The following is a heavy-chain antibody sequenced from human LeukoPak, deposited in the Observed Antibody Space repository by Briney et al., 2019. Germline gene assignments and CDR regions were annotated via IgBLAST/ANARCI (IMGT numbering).Heavy chain of an antibody. Sequence: AGGSLRLSCAASGFTFSSYWMHWVRQALGKGLVWVSRIKSDGTSTSYADSVKGRFTISRDNAKNTLYLQMNSLRAEDTAVYYCARVGSSGWYEDYWGQGTLVTVSS. V-gene: IGHV3-74*01. CDR1: GFTFSSYW. D-gene: IGHD6-19*01. CDR2: IKSDGTST. CDR3: ARVGSSGWYEDY. J-gene: IGHJ4*02.